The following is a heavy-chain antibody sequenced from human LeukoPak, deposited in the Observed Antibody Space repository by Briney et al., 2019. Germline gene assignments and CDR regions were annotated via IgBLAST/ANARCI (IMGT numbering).Heavy chain of an antibody. CDR1: GFTFSSYA. J-gene: IGHJ4*02. Sequence: PGRSLRLSCAASGFTFSSYAMHWVRQAPGKGLEWVAVISYDGSNKYYADSVKGRFTISRDNSKDTLYLQMNSLRAEDTAVYYCAKVRGYTAMVGFDYWGQGTLVTVSS. D-gene: IGHD5-18*01. CDR3: AKVRGYTAMVGFDY. V-gene: IGHV3-30-3*01. CDR2: ISYDGSNK.